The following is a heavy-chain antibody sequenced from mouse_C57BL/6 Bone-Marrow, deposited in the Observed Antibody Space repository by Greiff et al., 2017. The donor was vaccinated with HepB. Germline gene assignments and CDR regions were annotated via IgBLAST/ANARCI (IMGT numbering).Heavy chain of an antibody. CDR3: ASYYGSSYVDY. J-gene: IGHJ2*01. V-gene: IGHV1-59*01. Sequence: QVQLQQPGAELVRPGTSVKLSCKASGYTFTSYWMHWVKQRPGQGLEWIGVIDPSDSYTNYNQKFKGKATLTVDTSSSTAYMQLSSLTSEDSAVYYCASYYGSSYVDYWGQGTTLTVSS. CDR2: IDPSDSYT. D-gene: IGHD1-1*01. CDR1: GYTFTSYW.